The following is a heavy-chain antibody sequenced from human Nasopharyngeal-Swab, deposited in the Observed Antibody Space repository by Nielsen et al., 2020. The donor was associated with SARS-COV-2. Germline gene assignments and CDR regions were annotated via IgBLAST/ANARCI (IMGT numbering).Heavy chain of an antibody. CDR1: GDSASSNSAA. D-gene: IGHD6-6*01. Sequence: SQTLSLTCAISGDSASSNSAAWNWIRQSPSRGLEWLGRTYYRSKWYNDYAVSVKSRITINPDTSKNQFSLQLNSVTPEDTAVYYCARDKGRGGRSGGGSSSSPYYYYGMDVWGQGTTVTVSS. CDR3: ARDKGRGGRSGGGSSSSPYYYYGMDV. V-gene: IGHV6-1*01. CDR2: TYYRSKWYN. J-gene: IGHJ6*02.